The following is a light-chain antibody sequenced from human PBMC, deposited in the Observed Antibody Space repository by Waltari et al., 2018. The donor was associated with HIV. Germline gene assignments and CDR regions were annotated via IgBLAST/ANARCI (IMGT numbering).Light chain of an antibody. CDR3: CAYAGSYTL. CDR2: EVS. CDR1: SSDVGGYSY. V-gene: IGLV2-14*01. J-gene: IGLJ3*02. Sequence: QSALTQPASVSGSPGQSITISCTGTSSDVGGYSYVSWYQQHPGKAPKLMIYEVSNRPSGVSNRFSGSKSGNTASLTISGLQAEDEADYYCCAYAGSYTLFGGGTKVTVL.